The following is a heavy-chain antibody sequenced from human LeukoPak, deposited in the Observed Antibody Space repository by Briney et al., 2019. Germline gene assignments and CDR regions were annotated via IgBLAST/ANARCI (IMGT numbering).Heavy chain of an antibody. Sequence: GGSLRLPCAASGFTFSSYAMHWVRQAPGKGLEWVAVISYDGSNKYYADPVKGRFTISRDNSKNTLYLQMNSLRAEDTAVYYCAREYSNSRYYYYGMDVWGQGTTVTVSS. D-gene: IGHD4-11*01. J-gene: IGHJ6*02. CDR2: ISYDGSNK. V-gene: IGHV3-30-3*01. CDR3: AREYSNSRYYYYGMDV. CDR1: GFTFSSYA.